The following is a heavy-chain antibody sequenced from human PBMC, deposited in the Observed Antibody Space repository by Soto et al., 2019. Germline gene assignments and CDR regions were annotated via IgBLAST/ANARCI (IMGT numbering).Heavy chain of an antibody. CDR1: GFTFSSDE. V-gene: IGHV3-48*03. Sequence: GGSLRLSCAASGFTFSSDEMNWVRQAPGKGLEWVSYISRSGSTIYYADSVKGRFTISRDNAKNSLYLQMNSLRAEDTAVYYCARVTTVTSWISFDYWGQGTLVTVSS. J-gene: IGHJ4*02. CDR2: ISRSGSTI. D-gene: IGHD4-17*01. CDR3: ARVTTVTSWISFDY.